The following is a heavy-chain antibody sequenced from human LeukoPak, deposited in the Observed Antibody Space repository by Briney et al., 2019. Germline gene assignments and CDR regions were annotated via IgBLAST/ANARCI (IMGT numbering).Heavy chain of an antibody. V-gene: IGHV3-23*01. J-gene: IGHJ5*02. CDR2: ISRTGGST. D-gene: IGHD1-26*01. CDR1: GFTLSNYA. Sequence: PGGPLRLSCAASGFTLSNYAMSWVRQPPGKGLEGVSAISRTGGSTYYADSVKGWFNISRDNSKNTLYVQMNSLSAEDTAGYFCAKSLHYSRSWWDPWGQGTLVSVFS. CDR3: AKSLHYSRSWWDP.